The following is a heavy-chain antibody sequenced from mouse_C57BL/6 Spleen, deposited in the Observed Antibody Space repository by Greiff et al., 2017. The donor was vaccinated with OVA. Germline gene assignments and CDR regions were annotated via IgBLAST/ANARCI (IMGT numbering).Heavy chain of an antibody. V-gene: IGHV1-15*01. D-gene: IGHD1-1*01. J-gene: IGHJ3*01. CDR1: GYTFTDYE. CDR3: TRYITTVVAGDFAY. Sequence: VQLQQSGAELVRPGASVTLSCKASGYTFTDYEMHWVKQTPVHGLEWIGAIDPETGGTAYNQKFKGKAILTADKSSSTAYMELRSLTSEDSAVYYCTRYITTVVAGDFAYWGQGTLVTVSA. CDR2: IDPETGGT.